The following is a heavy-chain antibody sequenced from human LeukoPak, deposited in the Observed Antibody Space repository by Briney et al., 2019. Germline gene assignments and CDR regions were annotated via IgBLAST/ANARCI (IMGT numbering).Heavy chain of an antibody. D-gene: IGHD6-19*01. Sequence: SETLSLTCTVSGGSISSYYWSWIRQPAGKGLEWIGRIYTSGSTNYNPSLKSRVTMSVDTSKSQFSLKLSSVTAADTAVYYCARDAPGGVAVARGMGAFDIWGQGQWSPSLQ. V-gene: IGHV4-4*07. CDR2: IYTSGST. J-gene: IGHJ3*02. CDR1: GGSISSYY. CDR3: ARDAPGGVAVARGMGAFDI.